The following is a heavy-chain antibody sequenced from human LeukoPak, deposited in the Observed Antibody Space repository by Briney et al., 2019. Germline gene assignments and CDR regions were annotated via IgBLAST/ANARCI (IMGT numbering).Heavy chain of an antibody. CDR1: GYTFTGYY. Sequence: ASVKVSCKASGYTFTGYYMHWVRQAPGQGLEWMGWINPNSGGTNYAQRFQGRVTVTRDTSISTVYMELNNLRSDDTAVYYCARVGAYYDSSAYLDYWGQGTLVTVSS. D-gene: IGHD3-22*01. CDR2: INPNSGGT. CDR3: ARVGAYYDSSAYLDY. V-gene: IGHV1-2*02. J-gene: IGHJ4*02.